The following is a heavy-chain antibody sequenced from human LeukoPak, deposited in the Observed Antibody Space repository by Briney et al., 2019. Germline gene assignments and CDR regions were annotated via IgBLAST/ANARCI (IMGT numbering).Heavy chain of an antibody. Sequence: SETLSLTCAVYGGSFSGYYWSWIRQPPGKGLEWIGEINHSGSTNYNPSLKSRVTISVDTSKNQFSLKLSSVTAADTAVYYCARLSPRSTAQYDYWGQGTLVTVSS. D-gene: IGHD2-2*01. CDR1: GGSFSGYY. CDR3: ARLSPRSTAQYDY. J-gene: IGHJ4*02. V-gene: IGHV4-34*01. CDR2: INHSGST.